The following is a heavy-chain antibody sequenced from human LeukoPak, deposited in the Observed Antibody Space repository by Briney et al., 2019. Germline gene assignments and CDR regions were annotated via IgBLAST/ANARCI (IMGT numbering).Heavy chain of an antibody. D-gene: IGHD4-11*01. V-gene: IGHV4-34*01. CDR1: GGSFSGYY. Sequence: SETLSLTCAVYGGSFSGYYWSWIRQPPGKGLEWIGEINHSGSTNYNPSLKSRVTISVDTSKNQFSLKLSSVTAADTAVYYCARGTTVTNHYYCYYMDVWGKGTTVTVSS. CDR3: ARGTTVTNHYYCYYMDV. CDR2: INHSGST. J-gene: IGHJ6*03.